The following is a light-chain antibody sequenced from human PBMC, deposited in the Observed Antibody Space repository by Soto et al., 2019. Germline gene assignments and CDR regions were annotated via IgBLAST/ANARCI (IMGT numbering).Light chain of an antibody. J-gene: IGKJ1*01. CDR1: QSVSSN. Sequence: EIVMTQSPDTLSVPPGERATLSCRASQSVSSNFAWYLQKPGQAPRLLIYGASTRATAVPARFTASGSGTEFTLTISSLQSDDFGVYYCQQYDTWPRTFGQGTKVDIK. V-gene: IGKV3-15*01. CDR2: GAS. CDR3: QQYDTWPRT.